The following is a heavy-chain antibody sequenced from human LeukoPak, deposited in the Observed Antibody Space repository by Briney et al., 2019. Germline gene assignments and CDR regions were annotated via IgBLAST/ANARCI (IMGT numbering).Heavy chain of an antibody. CDR3: ARYNTLLRGVTTSDY. CDR2: ISVHNGDV. CDR1: GYSFPNSG. Sequence: GASVKVSCKASGYSFPNSGISWVRQAPGQGLEWMGRISVHNGDVIYAPKFQGRVTMTTDTSTTTAYMELRSLRFDDTAVYYCARYNTLLRGVTTSDYWGQGTLVTVSS. V-gene: IGHV1-18*01. D-gene: IGHD3-10*01. J-gene: IGHJ4*02.